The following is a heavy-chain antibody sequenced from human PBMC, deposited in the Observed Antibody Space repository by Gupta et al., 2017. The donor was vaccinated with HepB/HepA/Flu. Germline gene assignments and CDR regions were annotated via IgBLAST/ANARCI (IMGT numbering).Heavy chain of an antibody. CDR1: GFTFSSYW. Sequence: EVQLVEAGGGLVQPGGSLRLPCAASGFTFSSYWMSWVRQAPGKGLEWVANIRQDGSEKYYVDSVKGRFTIARDNAKNSLYLQMNSLRAEDTAVYYCERVGAAWRYSRPLDYWGQGTLVTVSS. CDR2: IRQDGSEK. CDR3: ERVGAAWRYSRPLDY. D-gene: IGHD6-13*01. V-gene: IGHV3-7*01. J-gene: IGHJ4*02.